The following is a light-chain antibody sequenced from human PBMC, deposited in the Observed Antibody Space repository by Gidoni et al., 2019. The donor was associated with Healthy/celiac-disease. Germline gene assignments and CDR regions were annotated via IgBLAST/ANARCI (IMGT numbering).Light chain of an antibody. V-gene: IGLV2-23*03. CDR2: EGS. CDR1: SSDVGSYNL. J-gene: IGLJ3*02. CDR3: CSYAGSSTFAV. Sequence: QSALTQPASVSGSPGQSITISCTGTSSDVGSYNLVSLYQQHPSKAPKLMIDEGSKRPSGVTNRFSGSKSGNTASLTISGLQAEDEADYYCCSYAGSSTFAVFGGGTKLTVL.